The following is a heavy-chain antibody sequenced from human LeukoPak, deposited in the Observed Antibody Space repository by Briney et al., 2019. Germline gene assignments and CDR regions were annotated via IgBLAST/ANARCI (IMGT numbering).Heavy chain of an antibody. CDR3: ARGSYYDSSGYEGAFDI. J-gene: IGHJ3*02. CDR1: GFTFSSYW. D-gene: IGHD3-22*01. Sequence: GGSLRLSCAASGFTFSSYWMSWVRQAPGKGLEWVANIKQDGSEKYYVDSVKGRFTISRDSAKNSLYLQMNSLRAEDTAVYYCARGSYYDSSGYEGAFDIWGQGTMVTVSS. V-gene: IGHV3-7*03. CDR2: IKQDGSEK.